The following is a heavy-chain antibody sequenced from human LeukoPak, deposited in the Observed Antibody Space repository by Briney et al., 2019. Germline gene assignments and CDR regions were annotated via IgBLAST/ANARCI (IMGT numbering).Heavy chain of an antibody. CDR2: IKSKTDGGIT. D-gene: IGHD2-2*01. J-gene: IGHJ5*02. CDR3: TTDPIVVVPAAISRWFDP. Sequence: PGGSLRLSCAASGFTFSNAWMSWVRQAPGKGLEWVGRIKSKTDGGITDYAAPVKGRFTISRDDSKNTLYLQMNSLKTEDTAVYYCTTDPIVVVPAAISRWFDPWGQGTLVTVSS. CDR1: GFTFSNAW. V-gene: IGHV3-15*01.